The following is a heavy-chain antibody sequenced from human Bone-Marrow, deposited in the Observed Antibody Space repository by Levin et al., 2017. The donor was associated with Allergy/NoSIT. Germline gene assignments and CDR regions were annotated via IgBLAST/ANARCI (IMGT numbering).Heavy chain of an antibody. V-gene: IGHV3-9*01. D-gene: IGHD3-22*01. J-gene: IGHJ4*02. CDR1: GFTFDDYA. Sequence: GGSLRLSCAASGFTFDDYAMHWVRQAPGKGLEWVSGISWNSGSIGYADSVKGRFTISRDNAKNSLYLQMNSLRAEDTALYYCAKGAGRPAEDSSGDLSDYWGQGTLVTVSS. CDR3: AKGAGRPAEDSSGDLSDY. CDR2: ISWNSGSI.